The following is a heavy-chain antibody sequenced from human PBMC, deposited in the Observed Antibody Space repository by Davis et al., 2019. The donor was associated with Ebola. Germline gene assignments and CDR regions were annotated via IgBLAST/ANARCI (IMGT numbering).Heavy chain of an antibody. CDR1: GFTFSGSA. Sequence: GGSLRLSCSASGFTFSGSAMHWVRQASGKGLEWVGRIRSKANSYATAYAASVKGRFTISRDDSKNTAYLQMNSLKTEDTAVYYCTSTRGLLDYWGQGTLVTVSS. CDR2: IRSKANSYAT. CDR3: TSTRGLLDY. V-gene: IGHV3-73*01. D-gene: IGHD3/OR15-3a*01. J-gene: IGHJ4*02.